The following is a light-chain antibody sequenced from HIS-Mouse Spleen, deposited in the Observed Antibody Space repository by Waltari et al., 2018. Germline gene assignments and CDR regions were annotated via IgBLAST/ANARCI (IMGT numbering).Light chain of an antibody. J-gene: IGKJ1*01. Sequence: EIVMTQSPATLSVSPGARANLSCRASQSVSSNLAWYQQKTGQAPRRLLYGASTRAPGIPARFSGSGSGTEFTLTISSMQSEDFAVYYCQQYNNWPPWTFGQGTKVEIK. CDR3: QQYNNWPPWT. V-gene: IGKV3-15*01. CDR2: GAS. CDR1: QSVSSN.